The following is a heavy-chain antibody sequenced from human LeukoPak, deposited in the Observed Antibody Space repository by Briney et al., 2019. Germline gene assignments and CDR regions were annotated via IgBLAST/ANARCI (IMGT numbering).Heavy chain of an antibody. CDR3: ARVRPVYYDFWSGYHYQSPLDAFDI. J-gene: IGHJ3*02. CDR1: GYTFTGYY. CDR2: INPNSGGT. V-gene: IGHV1-2*02. D-gene: IGHD3-3*01. Sequence: GASVKVSCKASGYTFTGYYMHWVRQAPGQGLEWMGWINPNSGGTNYAQKFQGRVTMTRDTSISTAYMELSRLRSDDTAVYYCARVRPVYYDFWSGYHYQSPLDAFDIWGQGTMVTVSS.